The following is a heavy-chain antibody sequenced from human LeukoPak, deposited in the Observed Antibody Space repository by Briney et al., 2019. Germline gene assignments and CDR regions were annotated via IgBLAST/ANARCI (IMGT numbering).Heavy chain of an antibody. CDR1: GVTFRSYA. D-gene: IGHD3-22*01. V-gene: IGHV3-30-3*01. J-gene: IGHJ4*02. CDR3: ARDIYDSSGYYGYYFDY. CDR2: ISYDGSNK. Sequence: PGGSLRLSCAASGVTFRSYAMHWVRQAPGKGLEWVAVISYDGSNKYYADSVKGRFTISRDNSKDTLYLQMNGLRAEDTAVYYCARDIYDSSGYYGYYFDYWGQGTLVTVSS.